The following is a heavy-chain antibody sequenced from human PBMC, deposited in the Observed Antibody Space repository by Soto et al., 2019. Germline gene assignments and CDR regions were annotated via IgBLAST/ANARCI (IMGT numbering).Heavy chain of an antibody. D-gene: IGHD2-21*01. CDR2: IWYDGSKE. Sequence: GGSLSLSCAASGFSFRSYGMHWVRQAPGKGLEWLALIWYDGSKELYADAVKGRFTISRDNSKNTAYLQMNSLRAEDTAVYFCARVNGCAGDCYSGLLDYWGQGTLVTVSS. V-gene: IGHV3-33*01. CDR3: ARVNGCAGDCYSGLLDY. CDR1: GFSFRSYG. J-gene: IGHJ4*02.